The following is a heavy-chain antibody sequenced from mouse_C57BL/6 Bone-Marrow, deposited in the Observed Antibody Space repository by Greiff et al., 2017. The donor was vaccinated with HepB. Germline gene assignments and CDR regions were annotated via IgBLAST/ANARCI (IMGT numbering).Heavy chain of an antibody. J-gene: IGHJ1*03. CDR1: GFTFSDYG. CDR2: ISNLAYSI. V-gene: IGHV5-15*01. Sequence: EVKLVESGGGLVQPGGSLKLSCAASGFTFSDYGMAWVRQAPRQGPEWVAFISNLAYSIYYADTVTGRFTISRENAKNTLYLEMSSLRSEDTAMYYCSRQATVGSRGWYFDVWGTGTTVTVSS. CDR3: SRQATVGSRGWYFDV. D-gene: IGHD1-1*01.